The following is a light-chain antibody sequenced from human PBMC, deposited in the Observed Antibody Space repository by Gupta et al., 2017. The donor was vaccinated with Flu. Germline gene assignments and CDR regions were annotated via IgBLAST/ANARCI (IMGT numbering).Light chain of an antibody. V-gene: IGLV2-14*01. J-gene: IGLJ3*02. CDR3: SSYTSSSTWV. CDR1: SSDVGGYNY. CDR2: EVS. Sequence: SLLPPPSASAAPGQSITIFFSGTSSDVGGYNYVSWYQQHPGKAPKLMIYEVSNRPSGVSNRFSGSKSGNTASLTISGLQAEDEADYYCSSYTSSSTWVFGGGTKLTVL.